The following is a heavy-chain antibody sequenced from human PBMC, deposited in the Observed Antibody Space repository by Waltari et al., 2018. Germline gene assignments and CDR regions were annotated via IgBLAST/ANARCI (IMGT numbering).Heavy chain of an antibody. J-gene: IGHJ5*02. V-gene: IGHV1-18*01. Sequence: QVQLVQSGAEVRKPGASVKVSCKASGYTFSNYGIAWVRQAPGQGLEWMGWIRGYDGKTKDARAFEGRLTVTTDTSTTTAHIELRSLRSDDTAVYYCARLYDASAYYNTYLDPWGQGALVTVSS. D-gene: IGHD3-22*01. CDR1: GYTFSNYG. CDR2: IRGYDGKT. CDR3: ARLYDASAYYNTYLDP.